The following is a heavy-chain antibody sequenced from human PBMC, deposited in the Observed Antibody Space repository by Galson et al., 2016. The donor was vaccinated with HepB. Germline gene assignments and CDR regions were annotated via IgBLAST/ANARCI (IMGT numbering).Heavy chain of an antibody. J-gene: IGHJ5*02. V-gene: IGHV1-2*02. Sequence: SVKVSCKASGYTFTGYYIHWVRQVPGQGLEWMGLINPHSGGTNYAEQFQGRVTMTRDTSISTAYMEMSSLRSDDTAVYYCASAACPYTTSCSPDFPWGQGTLVTVSS. CDR3: ASAACPYTTSCSPDFP. CDR2: INPHSGGT. D-gene: IGHD3-16*01. CDR1: GYTFTGYY.